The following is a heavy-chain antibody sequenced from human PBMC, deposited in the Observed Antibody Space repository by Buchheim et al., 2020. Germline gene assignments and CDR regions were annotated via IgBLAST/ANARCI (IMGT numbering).Heavy chain of an antibody. CDR1: GDSISSNYW. Sequence: QVQLQESGPGLVKPSGTLSLTCAVSGDSISSNYWWSWVRQFPGKGLEWIGEIYRSGNTNYNPSLRSRVTIPLDKSNNHFSPRLSSVTGADTAVYYCARHLSGFDAFDIWGQGT. CDR2: IYRSGNT. J-gene: IGHJ3*02. V-gene: IGHV4-4*02. D-gene: IGHD6-19*01. CDR3: ARHLSGFDAFDI.